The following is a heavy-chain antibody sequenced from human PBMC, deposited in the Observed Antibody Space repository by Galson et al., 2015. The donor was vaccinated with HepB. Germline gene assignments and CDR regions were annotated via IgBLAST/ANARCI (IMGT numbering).Heavy chain of an antibody. D-gene: IGHD2-15*01. CDR1: GYTLTNSH. CDR2: LFAGGGST. Sequence: SVKVSCKASGYTLTNSHFHWVRQAPGQGPAWMGKLFAGGGSTRYAERFQGRVTLTRDSSTSTIYMEVSSLRSDDTAVYYCARETPDTYDFDYWGQGTLVTVSA. J-gene: IGHJ4*02. CDR3: ARETPDTYDFDY. V-gene: IGHV1-46*01.